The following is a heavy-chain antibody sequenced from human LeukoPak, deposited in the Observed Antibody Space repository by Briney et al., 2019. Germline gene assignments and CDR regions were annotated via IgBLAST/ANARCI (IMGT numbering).Heavy chain of an antibody. V-gene: IGHV3-48*03. CDR2: ISSSGSTI. Sequence: QPGGSLRLSCAASGFAFSSYEMNWVRQAPGKGLEWVSYISSSGSTIYYADSVKGRFTISRDNAKNSLYLQMNSLRAEDTAVYYCAELGITMIGGVWGKGTTVTISS. D-gene: IGHD3-10*02. CDR3: AELGITMIGGV. J-gene: IGHJ6*04. CDR1: GFAFSSYE.